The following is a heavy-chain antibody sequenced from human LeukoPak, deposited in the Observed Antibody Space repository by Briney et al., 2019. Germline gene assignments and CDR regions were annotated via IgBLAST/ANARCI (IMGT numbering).Heavy chain of an antibody. V-gene: IGHV3-11*01. CDR3: AMVPEPGIAAAGTDY. D-gene: IGHD6-13*01. Sequence: LSLTCAVSGGSISSNNWWSWVRQAPGKGLEWVSYISSSGSTIYYADSVKGRFTISRDNAKNSLYLQMNSLRAEDTAVYYCAMVPEPGIAAAGTDYWGQGTLVTVSS. J-gene: IGHJ4*02. CDR2: ISSSGSTI. CDR1: GSISSNNW.